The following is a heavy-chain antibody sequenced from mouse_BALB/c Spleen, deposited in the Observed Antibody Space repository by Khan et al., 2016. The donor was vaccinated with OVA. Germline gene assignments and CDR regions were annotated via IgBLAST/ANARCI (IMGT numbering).Heavy chain of an antibody. Sequence: EVQLKESGPGLVKPSQSLSLTCTVTGYSITSDYAWNWIRQFPGNTLEWMGYISYSGSTNYNPSLKSRISITRDTSKNQFILQLNSVTTEDTATYYCARDGSRDNYAMDYWGQGTSVTVSA. CDR1: GYSITSDYA. CDR2: ISYSGST. J-gene: IGHJ4*01. V-gene: IGHV3-2*02. D-gene: IGHD2-3*01. CDR3: ARDGSRDNYAMDY.